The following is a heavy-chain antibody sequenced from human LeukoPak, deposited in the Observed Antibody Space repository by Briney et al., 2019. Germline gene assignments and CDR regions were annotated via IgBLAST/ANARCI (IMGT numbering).Heavy chain of an antibody. CDR2: IIPIFGTA. D-gene: IGHD6-6*01. J-gene: IGHJ4*02. V-gene: IGHV1-69*13. CDR3: ASYSSSSTDY. Sequence: ASVKVSCKASGYTFTDYYMHWMRQAPGQGLEWMGGIIPIFGTANYAQKFQGRVTITADESTSTAYMELSSLRSEDTAVYYCASYSSSSTDYWGQGTLVTVSS. CDR1: GYTFTDYY.